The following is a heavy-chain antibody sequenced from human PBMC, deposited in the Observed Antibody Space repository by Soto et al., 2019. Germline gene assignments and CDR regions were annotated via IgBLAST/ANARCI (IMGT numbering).Heavy chain of an antibody. D-gene: IGHD3-10*01. V-gene: IGHV1-8*01. Sequence: ASVNVSCKASGSTFTSYDITWVLLATGQGLEWMGWMNPNSGNTGYAKKFQGRVTMTRNTYISTAYMELSSLRSEDTAVYYCARALYPTGWFDPWGQGTLVTVSS. J-gene: IGHJ5*02. CDR3: ARALYPTGWFDP. CDR2: MNPNSGNT. CDR1: GSTFTSYD.